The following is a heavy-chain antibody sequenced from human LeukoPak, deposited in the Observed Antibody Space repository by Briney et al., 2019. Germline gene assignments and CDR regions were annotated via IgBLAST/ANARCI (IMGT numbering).Heavy chain of an antibody. J-gene: IGHJ3*02. Sequence: PSETLSLTXAVSGGSFSGSYWSWIRQPPGKGLEWIGEINHSGSTTYNPPLKSRVTISVATSKNQFSLKLSSVTAADAALYYCARGCRGYIAFDIWGQGTMVTVSS. CDR1: GGSFSGSY. V-gene: IGHV4-34*01. CDR3: ARGCRGYIAFDI. CDR2: INHSGST. D-gene: IGHD5-24*01.